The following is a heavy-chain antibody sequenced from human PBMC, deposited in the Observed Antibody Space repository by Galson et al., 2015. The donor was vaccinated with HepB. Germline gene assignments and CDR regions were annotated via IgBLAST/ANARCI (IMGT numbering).Heavy chain of an antibody. V-gene: IGHV3-30*03. CDR1: GFTFSSYG. D-gene: IGHD6-13*01. J-gene: IGHJ5*02. CDR3: AVYSSSWSIQDP. Sequence: SLRLSCAASGFTFSSYGMHWVRQAPGKGLEWVAVISYDGSNNYYADSVKGRFTISRDNSKNTLYLQMNSLRAEDTAVYYCAVYSSSWSIQDPWGQGTLAPVSS. CDR2: ISYDGSNN.